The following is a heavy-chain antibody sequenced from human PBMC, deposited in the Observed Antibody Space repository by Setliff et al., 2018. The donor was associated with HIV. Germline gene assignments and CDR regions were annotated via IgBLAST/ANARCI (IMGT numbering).Heavy chain of an antibody. CDR2: VYTSGST. Sequence: PSETLSLTCTVSGGSIISGTYYWTWIRQSAGKGLEWIGHVYTSGSTNYNPSLKSRVTMSVDTSKNQFSLKLSSVTAADTAVYYCARRANVYEIFSGSSYYFDYWGQGALVTVSS. D-gene: IGHD3-9*01. J-gene: IGHJ4*02. CDR3: ARRANVYEIFSGSSYYFDY. V-gene: IGHV4-61*09. CDR1: GGSIISGTYY.